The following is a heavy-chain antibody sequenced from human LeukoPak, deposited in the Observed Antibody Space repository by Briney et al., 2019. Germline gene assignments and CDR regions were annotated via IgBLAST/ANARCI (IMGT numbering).Heavy chain of an antibody. CDR3: TTGNWGPY. J-gene: IGHJ4*02. V-gene: IGHV3-15*07. Sequence: PGGSLRLSCAASGFTFSSYAMHWVRQAPGKGLEWVGRIKSKIDGGTTDFGAPVKGRFGISRDDSENTMYLHMNSLRTEDTAVYYCTTGNWGPYWGQGTLVTVSS. D-gene: IGHD7-27*01. CDR1: GFTFSSYA. CDR2: IKSKIDGGTT.